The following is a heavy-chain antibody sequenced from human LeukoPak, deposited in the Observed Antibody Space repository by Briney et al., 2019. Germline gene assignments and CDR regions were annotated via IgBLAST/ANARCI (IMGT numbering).Heavy chain of an antibody. D-gene: IGHD1-1*01. CDR3: ARAGMMDWNDTGDNWFDP. CDR1: GFTFTDTY. V-gene: IGHV3-11*01. J-gene: IGHJ5*02. Sequence: GGSLRLSCAVSGFTFTDTYMTWIRQAPGKGLESLSYISPSGTDISYADSVKGRFTISRDNTKNSLYLQMNSLRAADTAVYYCARAGMMDWNDTGDNWFDPWGQGTLVTVSS. CDR2: ISPSGTDI.